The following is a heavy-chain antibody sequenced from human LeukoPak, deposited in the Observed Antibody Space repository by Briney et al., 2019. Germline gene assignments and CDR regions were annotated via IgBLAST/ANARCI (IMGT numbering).Heavy chain of an antibody. J-gene: IGHJ4*02. Sequence: PGGSLRLSCAASGFTFSSYWMGWARQAPGKGLEWVSGISWNSGSIGYADSVKGRFTISRDNAKNSLYLQMNSLRAEDTALYYCAKEHSSGWYFDYWGQGTLVTVSS. CDR3: AKEHSSGWYFDY. CDR1: GFTFSSYW. V-gene: IGHV3-9*01. CDR2: ISWNSGSI. D-gene: IGHD6-19*01.